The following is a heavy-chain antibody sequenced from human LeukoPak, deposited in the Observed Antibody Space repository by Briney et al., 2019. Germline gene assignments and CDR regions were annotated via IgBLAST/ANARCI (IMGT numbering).Heavy chain of an antibody. CDR1: GFTFGDHA. V-gene: IGHV3-49*04. Sequence: GGSLRLSCTASGFTFGDHAMHWVRPPPAQGLERLGFIRSKAYGATTEYAASVKGRFTISRDDSKGIAYLQMDNLKTEDTALYYCSRGPILLWIHNGMDVWGQGTTVTVSS. CDR3: SRGPILLWIHNGMDV. D-gene: IGHD3-10*01. CDR2: IRSKAYGATT. J-gene: IGHJ6*02.